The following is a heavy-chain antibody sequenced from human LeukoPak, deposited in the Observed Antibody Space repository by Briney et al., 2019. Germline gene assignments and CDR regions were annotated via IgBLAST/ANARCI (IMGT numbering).Heavy chain of an antibody. CDR1: GGSFSGYY. Sequence: PSETLSLTCAVYGGSFSGYYWSWIRQPPGKGLEWIGAINHSGSTNYNPSLKSRVTISVDTSKNQFSLKLSSVTAADTAVYYCARGPYYYGSGSYPWGQGTLVTVSS. J-gene: IGHJ4*02. CDR2: INHSGST. CDR3: ARGPYYYGSGSYP. D-gene: IGHD3-10*01. V-gene: IGHV4-34*01.